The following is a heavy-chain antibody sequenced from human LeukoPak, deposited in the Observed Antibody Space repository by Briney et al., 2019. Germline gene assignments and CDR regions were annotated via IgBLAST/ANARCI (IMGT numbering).Heavy chain of an antibody. D-gene: IGHD6-13*01. CDR2: INHSGST. CDR3: GRWGVEAGIDD. CDR1: GVSFSGYY. J-gene: IGHJ4*02. Sequence: SETLSLTCAVYGVSFSGYYWSWLRQPPGKGLEGGGEINHSGSTNYNPSLKRRVTISVDTSKHQFSLKLSSVTAADTAVYYCGRWGVEAGIDDWGQGTLVIVSS. V-gene: IGHV4-34*01.